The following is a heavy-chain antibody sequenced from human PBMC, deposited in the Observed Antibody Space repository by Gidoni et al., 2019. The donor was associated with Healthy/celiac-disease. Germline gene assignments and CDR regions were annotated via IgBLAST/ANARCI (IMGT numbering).Heavy chain of an antibody. CDR3: ARGYSITMVRGPKTPPVY. V-gene: IGHV4-34*01. CDR1: GGSFSGYY. J-gene: IGHJ4*02. CDR2: INHSGST. Sequence: QVQLQQWGAGLLKPSETLSLTCAVYGGSFSGYYWSWIRQPPGKGLEWIGEINHSGSTNYNPSLKSRVTISVDTSKNQFSLKLSSVTAADTAVYYCARGYSITMVRGPKTPPVYWGQGTLVTVSS. D-gene: IGHD3-10*01.